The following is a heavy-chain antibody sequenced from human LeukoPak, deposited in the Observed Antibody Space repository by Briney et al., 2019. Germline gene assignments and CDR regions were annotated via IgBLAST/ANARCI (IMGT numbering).Heavy chain of an antibody. CDR3: PKAAYDMDYYMDV. CDR1: GYTFTSYA. V-gene: IGHV1-3*03. CDR2: INAGNGNT. J-gene: IGHJ6*03. Sequence: ASAKVSCKASGYTFTSYAMHWVRQAPGQRLEWMGWINAGNGNTKYSQEFHGRVTITRDTSASTAYMELSSLRSEDMAVYYCPKAAYDMDYYMDVWGKGTTVTVSS. D-gene: IGHD3-9*01.